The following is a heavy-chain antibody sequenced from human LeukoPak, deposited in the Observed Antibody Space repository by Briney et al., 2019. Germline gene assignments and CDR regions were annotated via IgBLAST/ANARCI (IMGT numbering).Heavy chain of an antibody. Sequence: GGSLRLSCAASGFTFSSYTMNWVRQAPGKGLEWVSYISSSSSYIYYADSVKGRFAISRDNAENSLYLQMNSLRAEDTAVYYCARGSEGYCSGGGCYYGMDVWGQGTTVTVSS. J-gene: IGHJ6*01. CDR2: ISSSSSYI. CDR3: ARGSEGYCSGGGCYYGMDV. CDR1: GFTFSSYT. D-gene: IGHD2-15*01. V-gene: IGHV3-21*01.